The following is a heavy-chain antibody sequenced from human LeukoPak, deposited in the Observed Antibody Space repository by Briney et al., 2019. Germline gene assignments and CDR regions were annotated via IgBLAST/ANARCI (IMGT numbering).Heavy chain of an antibody. CDR1: GFTFSSYG. CDR2: IWYDGSNK. CDR3: ARDGSYYGSGSSDYYGMDV. J-gene: IGHJ6*02. D-gene: IGHD3-10*01. Sequence: PGGSLRLSCAASGFTFSSYGMHWVRQAPGKGLEWVAVIWYDGSNKYYADSVKGRFTISRDSAKNSLYLQMNSLRAEDTAVYYCARDGSYYGSGSSDYYGMDVWGQGTTVTVSS. V-gene: IGHV3-33*01.